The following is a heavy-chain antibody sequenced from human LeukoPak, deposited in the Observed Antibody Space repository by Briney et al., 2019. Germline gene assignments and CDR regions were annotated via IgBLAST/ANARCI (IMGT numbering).Heavy chain of an antibody. D-gene: IGHD5/OR15-5a*01. CDR2: IYYSENT. Sequence: PSETLSLTCTVSGGSVSSGDYYWSWIRQPPRKGLEWLGHIYYSENTYYNVSLKSRVTISVDTSKNQFSLKMNSVTAADTAVYYCARGCPSTSRDGWFDPWGQGTLVTVSS. CDR3: ARGCPSTSRDGWFDP. J-gene: IGHJ5*02. CDR1: GGSVSSGDYY. V-gene: IGHV4-30-4*08.